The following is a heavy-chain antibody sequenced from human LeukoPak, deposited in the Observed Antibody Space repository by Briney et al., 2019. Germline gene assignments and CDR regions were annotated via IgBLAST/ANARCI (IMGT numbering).Heavy chain of an antibody. J-gene: IGHJ4*02. CDR1: GYTFTSYG. Sequence: ASVKVSFKASGYTFTSYGISWVRQAPGQGLEWMGWISAYNGNTNYAQKLQGRVTMTTDTSTSTAYMELRSLRSDDTAVYYCARMRGYGSGSYYADYWGQGTLVTVSS. CDR3: ARMRGYGSGSYYADY. V-gene: IGHV1-18*01. D-gene: IGHD3-10*01. CDR2: ISAYNGNT.